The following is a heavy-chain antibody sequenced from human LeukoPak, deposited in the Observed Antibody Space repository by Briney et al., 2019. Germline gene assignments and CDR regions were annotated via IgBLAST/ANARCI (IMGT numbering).Heavy chain of an antibody. CDR3: AKGASVVVVAASYFDY. Sequence: GGSLRLSCAASEFTVSSNYMHWVRQAPGKGLEWVSLIYIGGNTFYADSVKGRFIISRDNSKNTLYLQMNSLRAEDTAVYYCAKGASVVVVAASYFDYWGQGTLVTVSS. D-gene: IGHD2-15*01. J-gene: IGHJ4*02. CDR1: EFTVSSNY. V-gene: IGHV3-53*05. CDR2: IYIGGNT.